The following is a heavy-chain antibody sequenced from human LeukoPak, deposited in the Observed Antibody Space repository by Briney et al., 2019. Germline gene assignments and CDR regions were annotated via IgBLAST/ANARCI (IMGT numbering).Heavy chain of an antibody. CDR2: IYSSGNS. CDR3: ARRGIWDLQIGNWFYP. CDR1: GDSITTNSYW. V-gene: IGHV4-39*01. J-gene: IGHJ5*02. D-gene: IGHD3-16*01. Sequence: PSETLSLTCSISGDSITTNSYWWGWIRQSPGKGLQWIGSIYSSGNSYYNPSLKSRSTISPDTSKNQYSLRLTSLTAADTAVYYCARRGIWDLQIGNWFYPWGQGILVTVSS.